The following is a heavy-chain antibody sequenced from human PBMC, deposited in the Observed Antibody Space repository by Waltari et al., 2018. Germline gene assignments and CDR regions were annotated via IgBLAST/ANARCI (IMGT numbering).Heavy chain of an antibody. CDR1: GFTFSSYA. D-gene: IGHD1-26*01. V-gene: IGHV3-30-3*01. CDR2: ISYDGSNK. CDR3: ASPSRYSGSYYPDYYYGMDV. J-gene: IGHJ6*02. Sequence: QVQLVESGGGVVQPGRSLRLSCAASGFTFSSYAMHWVRQAPGQGLEWVAVISYDGSNKYYADSVKGRFTISRDNSKNTLYLQMNSLRAEDTAVYYCASPSRYSGSYYPDYYYGMDVWGQGTTVTVSS.